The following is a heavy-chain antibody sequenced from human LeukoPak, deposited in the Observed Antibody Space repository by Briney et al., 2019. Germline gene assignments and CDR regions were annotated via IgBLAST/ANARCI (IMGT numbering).Heavy chain of an antibody. CDR1: GFTFSSYA. Sequence: GGSLRLSCAASGFTFSSYAMSWVRQAPGKGLEWVSAISGSGGSAYYADSVKGRFTISRDNSKNTLYLQMNSLRAEDTAVYYCAKSTVAGISYYFDYWGQGTLVTVSS. D-gene: IGHD6-19*01. CDR2: ISGSGGSA. J-gene: IGHJ4*02. CDR3: AKSTVAGISYYFDY. V-gene: IGHV3-23*01.